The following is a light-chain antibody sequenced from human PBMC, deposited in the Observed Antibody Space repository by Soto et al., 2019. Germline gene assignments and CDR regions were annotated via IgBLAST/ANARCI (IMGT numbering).Light chain of an antibody. CDR1: QSVSSN. V-gene: IGKV3-15*01. J-gene: IGKJ1*01. CDR2: GAS. Sequence: EIVMTQYPATLSVSPGERDTLACRSSQSVSSNLALYQKKPGQAPRLLIYGASTRATGIPARFSGSGSGTEFTLTLSSLQSEDFAVYYCHQYNNWPPGTFGQGTKVEIK. CDR3: HQYNNWPPGT.